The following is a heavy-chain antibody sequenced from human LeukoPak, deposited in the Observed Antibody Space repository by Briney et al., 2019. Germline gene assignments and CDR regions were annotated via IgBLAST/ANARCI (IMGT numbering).Heavy chain of an antibody. Sequence: SETLSLTCTVSGGSISSSSYYWGWIRQPPGKGLEWIGSIYYSGSTYYNPSLKSRVTISVDTSKNQFSLKLSSVTAADTAVYYCASSTKLGYCSSNSCYKNAFDIWGQGTMVTVSS. CDR1: GGSISSSSYY. D-gene: IGHD2-2*02. V-gene: IGHV4-39*01. J-gene: IGHJ3*02. CDR2: IYYSGST. CDR3: ASSTKLGYCSSNSCYKNAFDI.